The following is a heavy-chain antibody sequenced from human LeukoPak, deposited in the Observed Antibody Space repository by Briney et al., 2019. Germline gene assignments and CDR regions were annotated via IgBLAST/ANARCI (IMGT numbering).Heavy chain of an antibody. CDR1: GFTFSSYE. J-gene: IGHJ4*02. D-gene: IGHD3-22*01. Sequence: GGSLRLFCAASGFTFSSYEMNWVRQAPGRGLEWVSYISSSGSSIYYVDSVKGRFIISRDNAKNSLFLQMNSLRAEDTAVYYCARRGYYDTSGYLFDDWGQGTLVTVSS. V-gene: IGHV3-48*03. CDR3: ARRGYYDTSGYLFDD. CDR2: ISSSGSSI.